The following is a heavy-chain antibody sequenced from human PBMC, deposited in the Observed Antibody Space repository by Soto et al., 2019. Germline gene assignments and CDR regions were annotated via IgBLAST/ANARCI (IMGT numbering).Heavy chain of an antibody. CDR3: ARHNHYDSSRYDY. CDR1: GGTFSSYA. D-gene: IGHD3-22*01. CDR2: IIPIFGTA. V-gene: IGHV1-69*13. Sequence: SVEVSCKASGGTFSSYAISWVRQAPGQGLEWMGGIIPIFGTANYAQKFQGRVTITADESTSTAYVELSSLRSEDTAVYYCARHNHYDSSRYDYWCQANLLTVSS. J-gene: IGHJ4*02.